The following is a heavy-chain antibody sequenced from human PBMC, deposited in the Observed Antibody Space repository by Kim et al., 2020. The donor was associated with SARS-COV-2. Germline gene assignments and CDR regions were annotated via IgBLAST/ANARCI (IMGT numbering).Heavy chain of an antibody. CDR1: GFTFDDYA. V-gene: IGHV3-9*01. D-gene: IGHD6-13*01. CDR3: AKDETSGYSSSRQYYYYYMDV. CDR2: ISWNSGSI. Sequence: GGSLRLSCAASGFTFDDYAMHWVRQAPGKGLEWVSGISWNSGSIGYADSVKGRFTISRDNAKNSLYLQMNSLRAEDTALYYCAKDETSGYSSSRQYYYYYMDVWGKGTTVTVSS. J-gene: IGHJ6*03.